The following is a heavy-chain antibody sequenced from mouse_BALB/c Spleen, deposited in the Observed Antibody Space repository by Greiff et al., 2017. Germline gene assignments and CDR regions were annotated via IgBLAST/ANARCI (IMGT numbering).Heavy chain of an antibody. CDR3: ARGGRFYFDY. J-gene: IGHJ2*01. V-gene: IGHV1S56*01. CDR2: IYPGDGST. CDR1: GYTFTSYD. Sequence: QVQLKESGPELVKPEALVKISCKASGYTFTSYDINWVKQRPGQGLEWIGWIYPGDGSTKYNEKFKGKATLTADKSSSTAYMQLSSLTSENSAVYFCARGGRFYFDYWGQGTTLTVSS.